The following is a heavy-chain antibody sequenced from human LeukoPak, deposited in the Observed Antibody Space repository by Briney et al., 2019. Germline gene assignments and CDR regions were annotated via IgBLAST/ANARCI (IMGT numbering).Heavy chain of an antibody. D-gene: IGHD3-10*02. CDR2: INHSGST. Sequence: PSETLSLTCAVYGGSFSGYYWSWIRQPPGKGLEWIGEINHSGSTNYNPSLKSRVTISVDTSKNQFSLKLSSVTAADTAVYYCAGGSYPQQPAPMFPFDYWGQGTLVTVSS. J-gene: IGHJ4*02. CDR3: AGGSYPQQPAPMFPFDY. V-gene: IGHV4-34*01. CDR1: GGSFSGYY.